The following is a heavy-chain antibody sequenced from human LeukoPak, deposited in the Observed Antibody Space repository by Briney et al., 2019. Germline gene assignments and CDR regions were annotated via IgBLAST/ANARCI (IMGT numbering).Heavy chain of an antibody. D-gene: IGHD3-10*01. CDR3: ARDSRELLWFGELLRTFDY. CDR1: GYTSTGYY. J-gene: IGHJ4*02. CDR2: INPNSGGT. V-gene: IGHV1-2*02. Sequence: GASVKVSCKASGYTSTGYYMHWVRQAPGQGLEWMGWINPNSGGTNYAQKFQGRVTMTRDTSISTAYMELSRLRSDDTAVYYCARDSRELLWFGELLRTFDYWGQGTLVTVSS.